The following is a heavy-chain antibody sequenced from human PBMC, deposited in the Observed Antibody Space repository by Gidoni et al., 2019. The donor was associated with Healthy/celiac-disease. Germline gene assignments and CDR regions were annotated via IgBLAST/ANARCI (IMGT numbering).Heavy chain of an antibody. Sequence: QVQLVESGGGVVQPGRSLRLSCAASGFTFRSYGMRWVRQAPGKGLGWVAVIWYDGSNKYYADSVKGRFTISRDNSKNTLYLQMNSLRAEDTAVYYCARDLVGYSSGWYDGMDVWGQGTTVTVSS. CDR1: GFTFRSYG. V-gene: IGHV3-33*01. D-gene: IGHD6-19*01. J-gene: IGHJ6*02. CDR2: IWYDGSNK. CDR3: ARDLVGYSSGWYDGMDV.